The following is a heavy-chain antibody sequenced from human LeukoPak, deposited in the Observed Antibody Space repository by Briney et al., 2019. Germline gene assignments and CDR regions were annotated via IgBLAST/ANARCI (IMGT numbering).Heavy chain of an antibody. CDR3: AKERTYSSGWYPLPRFDP. CDR1: GFTFSSYG. J-gene: IGHJ5*02. Sequence: GGSLRLSCAASGFTFSSYGMHWVRQAPGKGLEWVAVISYDGSNKYYADSVKGRFTTSRDNSKNTLYLQMNSLRAEDTSVYYCAKERTYSSGWYPLPRFDPWGQGTLVTVSS. D-gene: IGHD6-19*01. CDR2: ISYDGSNK. V-gene: IGHV3-30*18.